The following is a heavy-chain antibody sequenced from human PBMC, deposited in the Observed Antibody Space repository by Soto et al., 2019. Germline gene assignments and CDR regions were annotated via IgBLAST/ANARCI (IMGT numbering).Heavy chain of an antibody. CDR3: ARSLPGTYGAGDL. V-gene: IGHV3-74*01. CDR1: EFTFRSYW. J-gene: IGHJ3*01. CDR2: ISGDGSST. Sequence: EVQLVDSGGGLVQPGGSLRLSCAASEFTFRSYWMHWVRQSPGKGLVWVSRISGDGSSTNYADSVKGRFTISRDNAKNTVYLQIDSLRADDTAVYYCARSLPGTYGAGDLWGQGTMVTVAS. D-gene: IGHD1-7*01.